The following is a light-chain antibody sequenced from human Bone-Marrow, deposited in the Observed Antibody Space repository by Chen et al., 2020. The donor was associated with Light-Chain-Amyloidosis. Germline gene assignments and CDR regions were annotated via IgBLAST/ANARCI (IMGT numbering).Light chain of an antibody. Sequence: SYELQQPPSVSVSPAQTARITCSGDDLPTKYAYWYQQKPGQAPVLVIHRDTERPSGISERFSGSSSGTTATLTISGVQAEDEADYHCQSADSSGTYEVIFGGGTKLTVL. J-gene: IGLJ2*01. CDR1: DLPTKY. CDR3: QSADSSGTYEVI. CDR2: RDT. V-gene: IGLV3-25*03.